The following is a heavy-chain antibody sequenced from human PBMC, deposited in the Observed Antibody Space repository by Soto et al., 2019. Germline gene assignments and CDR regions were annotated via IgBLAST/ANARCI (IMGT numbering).Heavy chain of an antibody. D-gene: IGHD1-26*01. V-gene: IGHV3-23*01. Sequence: GGSLRLSCAASGFTFSSYAMSWVRQAPGKGLEWVSAISGSGGSTYYADSVKGRFTISRDNSKNTLYLQMNSLRAEDTAVYYCAKGDSGSYLPSTFRWGQGTLGTVSS. CDR1: GFTFSSYA. J-gene: IGHJ4*02. CDR2: ISGSGGST. CDR3: AKGDSGSYLPSTFR.